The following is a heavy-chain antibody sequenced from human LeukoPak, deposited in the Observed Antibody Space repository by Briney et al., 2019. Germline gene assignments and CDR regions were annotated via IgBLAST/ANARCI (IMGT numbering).Heavy chain of an antibody. CDR1: GGSISSYY. D-gene: IGHD6-19*01. J-gene: IGHJ4*02. CDR3: ARGTGTAVY. CDR2: VYYSGST. Sequence: SETLPLTCTVSGGSISSYYWSWIRQPPGKGLEWIGYVYYSGSTNYNPSLKSRVTISVDTSKNQFSLKLSSVTAADTAVYYCARGTGTAVYWGQGTLVTVSS. V-gene: IGHV4-59*01.